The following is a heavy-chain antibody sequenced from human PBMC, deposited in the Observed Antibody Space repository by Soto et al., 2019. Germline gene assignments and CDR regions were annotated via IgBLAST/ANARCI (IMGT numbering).Heavy chain of an antibody. D-gene: IGHD2-8*02. CDR2: FDVTQGKT. CDR3: VVAGYWT. Sequence: ASVKVSCKVSGARLTEVSLQWVRQGPGGRLQWMGGFDVTQGKTVYAQDFQGRVTMTDDTSANTANMQLSGLRSEDTAVYYCVVAGYWTWGQGALVTSPQ. V-gene: IGHV1-24*01. CDR1: GARLTEVS. J-gene: IGHJ4*02.